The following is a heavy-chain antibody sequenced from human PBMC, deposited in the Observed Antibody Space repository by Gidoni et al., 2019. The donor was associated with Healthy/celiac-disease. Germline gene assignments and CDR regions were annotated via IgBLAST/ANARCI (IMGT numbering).Heavy chain of an antibody. CDR3: AKDSHYYDSSGYYNYFDY. Sequence: EVQLVESGGGLVQPGRSLRLSCAASGFTFDDYAMHWVRQAPGKGLEWVSGISWNSGSIGYADSVKGRFTISRDNAKNSLYLQMNSLRAEDTALYYCAKDSHYYDSSGYYNYFDYWGQGTLVTVSS. CDR1: GFTFDDYA. D-gene: IGHD3-22*01. J-gene: IGHJ4*02. V-gene: IGHV3-9*01. CDR2: ISWNSGSI.